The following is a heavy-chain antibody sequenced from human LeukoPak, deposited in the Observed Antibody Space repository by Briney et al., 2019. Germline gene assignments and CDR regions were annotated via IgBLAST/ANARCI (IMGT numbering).Heavy chain of an antibody. J-gene: IGHJ4*02. Sequence: ASVKVSCKASGYTFTGYYMHWVRQAPGQGLEWMGWINPDSGGTNYAQKFQGRVTMPRDTSINTAHMVLSRLRPDDTAVCYCARASLYWSTIGWGYFDYWVQGTLLTVSS. CDR2: INPDSGGT. CDR3: ARASLYWSTIGWGYFDY. CDR1: GYTFTGYY. D-gene: IGHD3-16*02. V-gene: IGHV1-2*02.